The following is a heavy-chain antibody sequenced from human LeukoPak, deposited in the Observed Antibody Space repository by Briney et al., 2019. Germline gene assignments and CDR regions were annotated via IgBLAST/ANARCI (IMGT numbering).Heavy chain of an antibody. CDR3: TPVMVEDRGF. CDR2: IKSKNDGETT. D-gene: IGHD2-15*01. V-gene: IGHV3-15*01. CDR1: GFIFNKAW. J-gene: IGHJ4*02. Sequence: GGSLRLSCAASGFIFNKAWMNWVRQAPGKGPEWVGRIKSKNDGETTDYGAPVKGRFTISRDDSKNTLYLQMNSLKTGDTAIYYCTPVMVEDRGFWGQGTLVTVSS.